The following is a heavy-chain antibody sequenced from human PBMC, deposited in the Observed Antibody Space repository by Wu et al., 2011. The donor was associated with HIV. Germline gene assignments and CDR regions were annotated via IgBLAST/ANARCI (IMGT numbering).Heavy chain of an antibody. V-gene: IGHV1-69*11. J-gene: IGHJ6*03. CDR1: ANTFSTYA. CDR2: VIPILGTT. Sequence: QFQLVQSGAEVKKPGSSVKVSCRTSANTFSTYAFSWVRQAPGQGPEWMGRVIPILGTTNYAQKFRGRVTITADESTTTTYLELSSLRSEDTAVYYCARAYDLWSGSGYYYYMDVWGKGTTVSVSS. D-gene: IGHD3-3*01. CDR3: ARAYDLWSGSGYYYYMDV.